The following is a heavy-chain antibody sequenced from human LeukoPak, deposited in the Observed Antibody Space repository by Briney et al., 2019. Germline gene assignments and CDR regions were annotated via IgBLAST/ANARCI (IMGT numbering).Heavy chain of an antibody. CDR3: ADVGAGGDY. CDR2: IRNKAEGYRT. D-gene: IGHD3-16*01. Sequence: GGSLRLSCAASGFSFSDHYMDWVRQAPGKGLEWVGRIRNKAEGYRTEYAASVKGRFSVSRDDSKSSVYLQMNSLKNEDTAVYYCADVGAGGDYWGQGTLVTVSS. J-gene: IGHJ4*02. V-gene: IGHV3-72*01. CDR1: GFSFSDHY.